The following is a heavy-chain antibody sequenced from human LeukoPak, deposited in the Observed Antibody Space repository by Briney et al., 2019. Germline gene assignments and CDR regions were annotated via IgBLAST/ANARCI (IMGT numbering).Heavy chain of an antibody. CDR1: GGSISSYC. D-gene: IGHD3-9*01. CDR2: IYTSGST. Sequence: SETLSLTCTVAGGSISSYCWSWIRQPAGKGLEWIGRIYTSGSTNYNPSLKSRVTMSVDTSKNQFSLKLSSVTAADTAVYYCARELRYFDRLLYWFDPWGQGTLVTVSS. V-gene: IGHV4-4*07. CDR3: ARELRYFDRLLYWFDP. J-gene: IGHJ5*02.